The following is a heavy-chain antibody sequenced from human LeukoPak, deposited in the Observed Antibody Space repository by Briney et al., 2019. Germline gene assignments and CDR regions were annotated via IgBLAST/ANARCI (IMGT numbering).Heavy chain of an antibody. CDR1: GFSFSSYA. Sequence: GRSLRLSCAASGFSFSSYAMHWVRQAPGKGLEWVAVIWYDGGNKYYADSVKGRFTVSRDNSKNTLYLQMNSLRAEDTAVYYCARDSSQWLADYWGQGTLVTVSS. CDR3: ARDSSQWLADY. V-gene: IGHV3-33*01. D-gene: IGHD6-19*01. J-gene: IGHJ4*02. CDR2: IWYDGGNK.